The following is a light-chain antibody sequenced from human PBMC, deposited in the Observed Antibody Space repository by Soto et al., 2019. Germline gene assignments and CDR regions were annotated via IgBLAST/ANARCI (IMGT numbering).Light chain of an antibody. CDR2: DAS. CDR3: QQYNSYPWT. V-gene: IGKV1-5*01. J-gene: IGKJ1*01. CDR1: QSISSW. Sequence: DIQMTQSPSTLSASVGDRVTITCRASQSISSWLAWYQQKPGKAPKLLIYDASSLESGVPSRFSGSGSGTEFTLTISSLQLDDFATYYCQQYNSYPWTFGQGTKVDI.